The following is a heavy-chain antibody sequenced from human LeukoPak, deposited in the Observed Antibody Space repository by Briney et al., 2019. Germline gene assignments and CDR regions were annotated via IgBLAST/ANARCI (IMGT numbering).Heavy chain of an antibody. CDR2: INPNSGGT. CDR3: ARGDYSNFGWFDR. Sequence: ASVTVSCKSSGYTFTGYYMHWVRQAPGQGLEWMGWINPNSGGTNYAQKFQGRVTMTRDTSISTAYMELSRLRSDDTAVYYCARGDYSNFGWFDRWGQGTLVTVSS. D-gene: IGHD4-11*01. CDR1: GYTFTGYY. J-gene: IGHJ5*02. V-gene: IGHV1-2*02.